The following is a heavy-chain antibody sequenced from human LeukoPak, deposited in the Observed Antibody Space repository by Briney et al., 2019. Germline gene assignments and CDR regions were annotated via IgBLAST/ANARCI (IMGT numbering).Heavy chain of an antibody. CDR3: ATDKGGGVFDY. V-gene: IGHV1-24*01. J-gene: IGHJ4*02. Sequence: ASGKVSCKVSGYTLTELSIHWVRDAPGKGLGWMGGFDPEDGETIYAQKFQGRVTMTEDTSTDTAYMELSSLRSEDTAVYYCATDKGGGVFDYWGQGTLVTVSS. D-gene: IGHD1-26*01. CDR2: FDPEDGET. CDR1: GYTLTELS.